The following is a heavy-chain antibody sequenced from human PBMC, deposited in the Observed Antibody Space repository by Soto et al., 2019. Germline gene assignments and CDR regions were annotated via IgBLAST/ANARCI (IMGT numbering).Heavy chain of an antibody. CDR3: ARAFYNRNYYFDY. CDR2: INHSGST. CDR1: GGSFSGYY. J-gene: IGHJ4*02. Sequence: QVQLQQWGAGLLKPSETLSLTCAVYGGSFSGYYWSWIRQPPGKGLEWIGEINHSGSTNYNPSLKSRVTISVDSSNYQCSLKLNSVTAADTAVYYCARAFYNRNYYFDYWGQGTLVTVSS. V-gene: IGHV4-34*01. D-gene: IGHD1-1*01.